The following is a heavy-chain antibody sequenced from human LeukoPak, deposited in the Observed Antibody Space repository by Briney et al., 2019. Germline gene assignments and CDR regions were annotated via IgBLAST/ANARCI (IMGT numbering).Heavy chain of an antibody. CDR1: GYTFTGYY. D-gene: IGHD2-15*01. J-gene: IGHJ4*02. Sequence: ASVKVSCKASGYTFTGYYLHWVRQAPGQGLEWMGWINPNSGDTKYAQKFQGRVTMTRDASISTAYMELSRLRSDDTAVYYCVRVGVMVAEFDYWGQGTLVTVSS. CDR2: INPNSGDT. CDR3: VRVGVMVAEFDY. V-gene: IGHV1-2*02.